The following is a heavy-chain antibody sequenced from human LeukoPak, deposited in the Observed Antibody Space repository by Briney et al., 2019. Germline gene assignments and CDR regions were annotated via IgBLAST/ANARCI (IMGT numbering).Heavy chain of an antibody. J-gene: IGHJ3*02. CDR1: GFTFSSYW. D-gene: IGHD3-10*01. CDR3: AREDYYDAFDI. V-gene: IGHV3-7*01. Sequence: PGGSLRLSCAASGFTFSSYWMSWVRQAPGKGLEWVANIKQDGSEKYYVDSVKGRSTISRDNAKNSLYLQMNSLRAEDTAVYYCAREDYYDAFDIWGQGTMVTVSS. CDR2: IKQDGSEK.